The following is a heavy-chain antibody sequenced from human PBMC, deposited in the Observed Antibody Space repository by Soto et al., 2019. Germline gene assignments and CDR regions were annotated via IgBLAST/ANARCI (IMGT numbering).Heavy chain of an antibody. CDR1: GYDFTTYW. V-gene: IGHV5-51*01. CDR3: ARSSYDNSGYLFDY. J-gene: IGHJ4*02. D-gene: IGHD3-22*01. Sequence: GESLKISCEGSGYDFTTYWIAWVRQMPGKGLEWMGIIFPRDSDTRYRSSFQGQVTISADKAISTAYLQWSSLKASDTAMYYCARSSYDNSGYLFDYWGQGTLVTVSS. CDR2: IFPRDSDT.